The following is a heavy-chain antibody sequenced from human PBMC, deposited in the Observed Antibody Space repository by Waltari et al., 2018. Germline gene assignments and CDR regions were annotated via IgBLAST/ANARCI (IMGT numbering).Heavy chain of an antibody. CDR3: ARVRASIAARGFDY. V-gene: IGHV4-34*01. Sequence: QVQLQQWGAGLLKPSETLSLTCAVYGGSFSGYYWSWIRQPPGKGLEWIGEINHSGSTNYNPSLKSRVTISVDTSKNQCSLKLSSVTAADTAVYYCARVRASIAARGFDYWGQGTLVTVSS. CDR2: INHSGST. J-gene: IGHJ4*02. CDR1: GGSFSGYY. D-gene: IGHD6-6*01.